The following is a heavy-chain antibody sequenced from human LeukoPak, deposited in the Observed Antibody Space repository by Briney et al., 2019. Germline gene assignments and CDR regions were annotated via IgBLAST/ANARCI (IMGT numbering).Heavy chain of an antibody. CDR1: GGSISSYY. Sequence: SETLSLTCTVSGGSISSYYWSWIRQPAGKGLEWIGRIYTSGSTNYNPSLKSRVTMSVDTSKNQFSLKLSSVTAADTAVYYCARDRTERRGRYVPFDYWGQGTLVTVSS. D-gene: IGHD6-19*01. CDR2: IYTSGST. J-gene: IGHJ4*02. V-gene: IGHV4-4*07. CDR3: ARDRTERRGRYVPFDY.